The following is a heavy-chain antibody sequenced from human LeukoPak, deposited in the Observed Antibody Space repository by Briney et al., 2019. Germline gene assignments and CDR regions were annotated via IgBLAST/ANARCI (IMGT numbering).Heavy chain of an antibody. Sequence: GESLKISCKGSGYSFTSYWIGWVRQMPGKGLEWMGIIYPGDSDTRYSPSFQGQVTISADKSISTAYLQWSSLKASDTAMYYCARARVVSGYLVYLDYWGQGTLVTVSS. D-gene: IGHD2-15*01. V-gene: IGHV5-51*01. CDR1: GYSFTSYW. CDR2: IYPGDSDT. J-gene: IGHJ4*02. CDR3: ARARVVSGYLVYLDY.